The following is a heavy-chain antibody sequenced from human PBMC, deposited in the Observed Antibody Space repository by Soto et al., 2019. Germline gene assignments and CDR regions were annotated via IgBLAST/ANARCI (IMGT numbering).Heavy chain of an antibody. D-gene: IGHD3-10*01. J-gene: IGHJ4*02. Sequence: QLQLQESGPGLVKPSETLSLTCTVSGGSISSSSYYWGWIRQPPGKGLEWIGSIYYSGSTYYNPSLKSRVTISVDTSKNQFSPKLSSVPAADTAVYYCATLWFGEADYWGQGTLVTVSS. CDR1: GGSISSSSYY. V-gene: IGHV4-39*01. CDR3: ATLWFGEADY. CDR2: IYYSGST.